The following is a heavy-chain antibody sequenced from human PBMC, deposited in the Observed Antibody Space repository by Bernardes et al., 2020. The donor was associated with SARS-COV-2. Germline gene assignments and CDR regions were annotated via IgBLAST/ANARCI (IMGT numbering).Heavy chain of an antibody. J-gene: IGHJ6*02. Sequence: GGSLRLSCAASGFTFSSYAMHWVRQAPGKGLEWVAVISYDGSNKYYADSVKGRFTISRDNSKNTLYLQMNSLRAEDTAVYYCARPLGGSYYSGMDVWGQGTTVTVSS. V-gene: IGHV3-30-3*01. CDR1: GFTFSSYA. D-gene: IGHD1-26*01. CDR3: ARPLGGSYYSGMDV. CDR2: ISYDGSNK.